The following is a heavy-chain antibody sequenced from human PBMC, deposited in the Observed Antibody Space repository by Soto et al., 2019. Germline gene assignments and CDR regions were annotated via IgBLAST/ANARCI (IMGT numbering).Heavy chain of an antibody. J-gene: IGHJ4*02. CDR3: AKDSGAARPSRFDY. D-gene: IGHD6-6*01. CDR2: ISWNSGSI. Sequence: EVQLVESGGGLVQPGRSLRLSCAASGFTFDDYAMHWVRQAPGKGLEWVSGISWNSGSIGYADSVKGRFTISRDNAKNSLYLQMNSLRAEGTALYYCAKDSGAARPSRFDYWGQGTLVTVSS. V-gene: IGHV3-9*01. CDR1: GFTFDDYA.